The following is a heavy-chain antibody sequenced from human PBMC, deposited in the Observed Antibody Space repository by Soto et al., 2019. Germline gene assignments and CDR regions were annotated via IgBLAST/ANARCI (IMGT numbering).Heavy chain of an antibody. V-gene: IGHV6-1*01. Sequence: PSQTLSLTCAISGDSVSSNSAAWNWIRQSPSRGLEWLGRTYYRSKWYNDYAVSVKSRITINPDTSKNQFSLHLNSVTPEDTAVYYCVRGGKVAATFNSFVPWGQGTLATVSS. CDR1: GDSVSSNSAA. J-gene: IGHJ5*02. CDR2: TYYRSKWYN. CDR3: VRGGKVAATFNSFVP. D-gene: IGHD6-13*01.